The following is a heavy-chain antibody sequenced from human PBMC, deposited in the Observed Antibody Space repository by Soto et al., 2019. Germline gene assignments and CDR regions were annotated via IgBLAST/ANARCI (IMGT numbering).Heavy chain of an antibody. D-gene: IGHD3-22*01. V-gene: IGHV3-23*01. CDR2: ISGSGGST. CDR1: GFTFSSYA. CDR3: AKDYYYDSSGHLDY. J-gene: IGHJ4*02. Sequence: PGGSLRLSCAASGFTFSSYAMSWVRQAPGKGLEWVSAISGSGGSTYYADSVKGRFTISRDNSKNTLYLQMNSLRAEDTAVYYCAKDYYYDSSGHLDYWGQGTLVTVSS.